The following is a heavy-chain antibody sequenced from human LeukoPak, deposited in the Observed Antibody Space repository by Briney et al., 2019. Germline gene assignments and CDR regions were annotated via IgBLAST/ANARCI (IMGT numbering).Heavy chain of an antibody. D-gene: IGHD4-17*01. CDR3: TTEGTYDDYVAPDDY. V-gene: IGHV3-15*01. CDR1: GFTFSNAW. Sequence: GGSLRLSCAASGFTFSNAWMSWVRQAPGKGLEWVGRIKSKTDGGTTDYAAPVKGRFTISRDDSKNTLYLQMNSLKTEDTAVYYCTTEGTYDDYVAPDDYWGQGTLVTVSS. CDR2: IKSKTDGGTT. J-gene: IGHJ4*02.